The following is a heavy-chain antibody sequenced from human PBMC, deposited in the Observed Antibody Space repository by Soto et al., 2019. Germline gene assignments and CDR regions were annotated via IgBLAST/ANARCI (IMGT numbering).Heavy chain of an antibody. J-gene: IGHJ5*02. D-gene: IGHD6-13*01. CDR3: ARGRIAAAGTRFNWFDP. V-gene: IGHV3-74*01. CDR1: GFTFSSYW. Sequence: EVQLVESGGGLVQPGGSLRLSCAASGFTFSSYWMHWVRQAPGKGLVWVSRINSDGSSTSYADSVKGRFTISRDNAKNXRYLQMNSLRAEDTAVYYCARGRIAAAGTRFNWFDPWGQGTLVTVSS. CDR2: INSDGSST.